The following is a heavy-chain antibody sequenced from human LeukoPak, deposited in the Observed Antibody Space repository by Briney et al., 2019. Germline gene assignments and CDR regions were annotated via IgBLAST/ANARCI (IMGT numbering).Heavy chain of an antibody. V-gene: IGHV1-69*13. CDR1: GGIFSSYA. CDR2: IIPIFGTA. Sequence: SVKVSCKASGGIFSSYAISWVRQAPGQGLEWMGGIIPIFGTANYAQKFQGRVTITADESTSTAYMELSSLRSEDTAVYYCARYCSGGSCPKGYFDYWGQGTLVTVSS. CDR3: ARYCSGGSCPKGYFDY. J-gene: IGHJ4*02. D-gene: IGHD2-15*01.